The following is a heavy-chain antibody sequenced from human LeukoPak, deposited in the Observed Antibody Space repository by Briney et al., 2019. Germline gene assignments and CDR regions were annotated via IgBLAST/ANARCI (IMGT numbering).Heavy chain of an antibody. CDR1: GYTFTGYY. D-gene: IGHD1-26*01. V-gene: IGHV1-2*02. CDR2: INPNSGGT. Sequence: GASVNVSCKASGYTFTGYYMHWVRQAPGQGLEWMGWINPNSGGTNYAQKFQGRVTMTRDTSISTAYMELSRLRSDDTAVYYCARANSGSYYFYDYWGQGTLVTVSS. J-gene: IGHJ4*02. CDR3: ARANSGSYYFYDY.